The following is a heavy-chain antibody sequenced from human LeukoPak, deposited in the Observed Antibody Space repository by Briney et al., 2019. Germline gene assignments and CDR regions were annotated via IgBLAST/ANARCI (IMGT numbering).Heavy chain of an antibody. CDR2: IYHSGST. D-gene: IGHD3-3*01. CDR1: GGSISSSNW. V-gene: IGHV4-4*02. Sequence: SGTLSLTCAVSGGSISSSNWWSWVRQPPGKGLEGIGEIYHSGSTNYNPSLKSGATTSVDKSKNQFSLKLRSVTAATTPVYYCARGDFWRSYRYYYYYYMDVWGKGTTVTVSS. J-gene: IGHJ6*03. CDR3: ARGDFWRSYRYYYYYYMDV.